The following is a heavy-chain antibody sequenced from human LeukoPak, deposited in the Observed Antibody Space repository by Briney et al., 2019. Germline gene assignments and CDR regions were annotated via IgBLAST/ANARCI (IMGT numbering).Heavy chain of an antibody. CDR3: AREGYYYDSSGSRYFDY. CDR2: IIPIFGTA. Sequence: GASVKVPCKASGGTFSSYAISWVRQAPGQGLEWMRGIIPIFGTANYAQKFQGRVTITTDESTSTAYMELSSLRSEDTAVYYCAREGYYYDSSGSRYFDYWGQGTLVTVSS. V-gene: IGHV1-69*05. J-gene: IGHJ4*02. D-gene: IGHD3-22*01. CDR1: GGTFSSYA.